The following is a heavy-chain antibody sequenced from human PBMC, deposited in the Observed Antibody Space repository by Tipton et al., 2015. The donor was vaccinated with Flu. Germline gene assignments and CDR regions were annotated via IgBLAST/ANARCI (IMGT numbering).Heavy chain of an antibody. J-gene: IGHJ4*02. CDR3: ARAPYSDYDTSGSSFDY. Sequence: SLRLSCAASGFTFSSYAMHWVRQAPGKGLEWVAVISYDGSNKYYADSVKGRFTISRDNSKNTLYLQMNSLRAEDTAVYYCARAPYSDYDTSGSSFDYWGQGTLVTVSS. V-gene: IGHV3-30*04. CDR2: ISYDGSNK. D-gene: IGHD3-22*01. CDR1: GFTFSSYA.